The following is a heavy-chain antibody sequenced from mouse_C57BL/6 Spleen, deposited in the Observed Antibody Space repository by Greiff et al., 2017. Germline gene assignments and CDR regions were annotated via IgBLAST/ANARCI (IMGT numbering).Heavy chain of an antibody. V-gene: IGHV1-85*01. CDR3: ASIYEGSMDY. Sequence: QVQLKQSGPELVKPGASVKLSCKASGYTFTSYDINWVKQRPGQGLEWIGWIYPRDGSTKYNEKFKGKATLTVATSSSTAYMELHSLASEDSAVYFCASIYEGSMDYWGQGTSVTVSS. CDR2: IYPRDGST. D-gene: IGHD2-3*01. J-gene: IGHJ4*01. CDR1: GYTFTSYD.